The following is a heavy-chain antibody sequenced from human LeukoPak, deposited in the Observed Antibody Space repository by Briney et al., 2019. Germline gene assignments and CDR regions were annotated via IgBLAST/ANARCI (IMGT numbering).Heavy chain of an antibody. D-gene: IGHD3-10*01. Sequence: GGSLRLSCAASGFTFSSYGMHWVRQAPGKGLEWVAVISYDGSNKYYADSVKGRFTISRDNSKNTLYLQMNSLRAEDTAVYYCAKGGRYYYGSGSPGIFEDYFDYWGQGTLVTVSS. CDR1: GFTFSSYG. J-gene: IGHJ4*02. CDR2: ISYDGSNK. CDR3: AKGGRYYYGSGSPGIFEDYFDY. V-gene: IGHV3-30*18.